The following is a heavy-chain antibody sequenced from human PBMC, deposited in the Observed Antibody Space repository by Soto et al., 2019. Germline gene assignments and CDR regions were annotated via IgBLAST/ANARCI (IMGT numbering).Heavy chain of an antibody. CDR1: GYTFTKHD. D-gene: IGHD3-3*01. CDR2: MNPNTGST. V-gene: IGHV1-8*01. CDR3: ARGQHYDFWSGYNWFDP. Sequence: ASVKVSCKASGYTFTKHDINWVRQATGHGLEWMGWMNPNTGSTVYAQKFQGRVTMTRNTSITTAYMELSSLRSDDTAVYYCARGQHYDFWSGYNWFDPWGQGTLVTVS. J-gene: IGHJ5*02.